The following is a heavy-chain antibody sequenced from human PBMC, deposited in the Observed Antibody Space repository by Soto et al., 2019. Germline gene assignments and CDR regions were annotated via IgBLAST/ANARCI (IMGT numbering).Heavy chain of an antibody. CDR3: ARGSGRQRDYYYYGLDV. CDR2: IYYSGYT. D-gene: IGHD1-26*01. V-gene: IGHV4-61*01. CDR1: GGSVRSGTYY. J-gene: IGHJ6*02. Sequence: QVQLQESGPGLVKPSETLSLTCTVSGGSVRSGTYYWSWIRQPPGKGLECIGYIYYSGYTSYNPSLKSRVTISVDTSKNQFSLKLSSVIAADTAVYYCARGSGRQRDYYYYGLDVWGQGTTVTVSS.